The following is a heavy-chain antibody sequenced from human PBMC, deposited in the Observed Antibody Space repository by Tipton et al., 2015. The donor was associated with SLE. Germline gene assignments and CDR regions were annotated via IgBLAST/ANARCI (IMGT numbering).Heavy chain of an antibody. CDR1: GGSFSGYY. CDR3: AIEWATNAFDI. CDR2: INHSGST. Sequence: TLSLTCAVYGGSFSGYYWSWIRQPPGKGLEWIGEINHSGSTNYNLSLKSRVTISVDTSKNQFSLKLSSVTAADTAVYYCAIEWATNAFDIWGQGTMVTVSS. D-gene: IGHD1-26*01. J-gene: IGHJ3*02. V-gene: IGHV4-34*01.